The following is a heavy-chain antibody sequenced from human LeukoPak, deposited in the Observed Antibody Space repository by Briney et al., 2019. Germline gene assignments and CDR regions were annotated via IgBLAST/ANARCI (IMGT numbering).Heavy chain of an antibody. CDR2: IYPGDSDT. D-gene: IGHD1-26*01. CDR1: GYSFTNYW. V-gene: IGHV5-51*01. Sequence: GESLKISCKGSGYSFTNYWIGWVRQMPGKGLEWMGVIYPGDSDTRYSPSFQGQVTISADKSISTAYLQWSSLKASDTAMYYCARHRPPSGSYNAAFDYWGQGTLVTVSS. J-gene: IGHJ4*02. CDR3: ARHRPPSGSYNAAFDY.